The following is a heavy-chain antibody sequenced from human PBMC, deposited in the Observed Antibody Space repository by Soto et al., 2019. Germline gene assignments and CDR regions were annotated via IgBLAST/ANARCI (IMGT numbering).Heavy chain of an antibody. CDR2: ISSTGETT. CDR3: ARDVRLPDY. CDR1: GFTFSTYS. J-gene: IGHJ4*02. Sequence: EVQLVESGGVLVPPGGSLRLSCAASGFTFSTYSMNWVRQAPGKGLEWVSFISSTGETTYYADTVRGRLTSSRDNAKNSLFLQMNSLTAEDTAVYYCARDVRLPDYWGQGTLVTVSS. D-gene: IGHD3-10*02. V-gene: IGHV3-48*01.